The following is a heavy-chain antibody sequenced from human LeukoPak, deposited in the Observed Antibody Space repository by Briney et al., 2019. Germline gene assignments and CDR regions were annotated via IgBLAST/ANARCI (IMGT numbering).Heavy chain of an antibody. V-gene: IGHV4-34*01. CDR2: INHSGST. D-gene: IGHD3-22*01. CDR3: ARGSRTITLPYDSSGYYVN. CDR1: GGSFSGYY. Sequence: SETLSLTCAVYGGSFSGYYWSWIRQPPGKGLEWIGEINHSGSTNYNPSLKSRVTISVDTSKNQFSLKLSSVTAADTAVYYCARGSRTITLPYDSSGYYVNWGQGTLVTVSS. J-gene: IGHJ4*02.